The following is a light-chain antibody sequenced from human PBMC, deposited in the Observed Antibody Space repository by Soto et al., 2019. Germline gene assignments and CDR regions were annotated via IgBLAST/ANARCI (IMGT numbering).Light chain of an antibody. J-gene: IGKJ4*01. CDR2: GAS. CDR3: QQLNAYPHS. Sequence: DFQMPQSPSCLSASVVDRVTITCRASQGISNYFAWYLQKPGKAPKLLISGASTLQSGVPSRFSGSGSGTEFTLTVSSLQPEDFATYYCQQLNAYPHSFGGGTKVDIK. CDR1: QGISNY. V-gene: IGKV1-9*01.